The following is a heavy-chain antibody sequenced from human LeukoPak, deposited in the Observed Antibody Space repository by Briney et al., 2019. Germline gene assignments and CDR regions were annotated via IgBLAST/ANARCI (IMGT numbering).Heavy chain of an antibody. V-gene: IGHV1-3*01. CDR1: GYTFTSYA. CDR2: INAGNGNT. D-gene: IGHD5-12*01. J-gene: IGHJ5*02. CDR3: ARDPPSVDGFDP. Sequence: ASVKVSCKASGYTFTSYAMHWVRQAPGQRLEWMGWINAGNGNTKYSQKFQGRVTITRDTSASTAYMELSSLRSEDTAVYYCARDPPSVDGFDPWGQGTLVTVSS.